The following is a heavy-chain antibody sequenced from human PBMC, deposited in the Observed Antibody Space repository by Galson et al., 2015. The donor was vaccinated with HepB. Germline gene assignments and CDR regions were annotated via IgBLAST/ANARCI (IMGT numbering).Heavy chain of an antibody. CDR3: ARDPGGGYFAP. CDR1: GFTFSRNW. J-gene: IGHJ2*01. CDR2: IKQDESEK. Sequence: SLRLSCAASGFTFSRNWMNWVRQAPGKGLAWVATIKQDESEKYYVDSVKGRFTISRDNVKNSLYLQMNSLRVEDTAVYYCARDPGGGYFAPWGRGTLVTVSS. D-gene: IGHD3-16*01. V-gene: IGHV3-7*03.